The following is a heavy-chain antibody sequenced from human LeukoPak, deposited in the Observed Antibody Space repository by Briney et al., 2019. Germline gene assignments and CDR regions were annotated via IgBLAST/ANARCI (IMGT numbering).Heavy chain of an antibody. CDR2: ISGSGGST. Sequence: GGSLRLSCAASGFTFSTYGMSWVRQAPGKGLEWVSAISGSGGSTYYADSVKGRFTISRYNSKNTLYLQMNSLRAEDTAVYYCAKPRSGGYYYFLDYWGQGTLVTVSS. J-gene: IGHJ4*02. D-gene: IGHD3-22*01. V-gene: IGHV3-23*01. CDR3: AKPRSGGYYYFLDY. CDR1: GFTFSTYG.